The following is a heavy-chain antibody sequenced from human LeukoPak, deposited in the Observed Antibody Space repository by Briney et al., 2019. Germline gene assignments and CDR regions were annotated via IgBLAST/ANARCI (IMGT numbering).Heavy chain of an antibody. J-gene: IGHJ4*02. CDR3: ARVGGNYPIN. V-gene: IGHV1-46*01. Sequence: ASVKVSCKASGYIFTSNYMLWVRQAPGQGPEWMGIINPSGGSTSYAQKFQGRVTMTGDTSTSTVYMELSSLSSEDTAVYYCARVGGNYPINWGQGSLVTVSA. CDR1: GYIFTSNY. CDR2: INPSGGST. D-gene: IGHD1-26*01.